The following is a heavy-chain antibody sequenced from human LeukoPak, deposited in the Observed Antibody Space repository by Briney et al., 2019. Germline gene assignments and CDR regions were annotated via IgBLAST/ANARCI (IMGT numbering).Heavy chain of an antibody. CDR1: GVSVTNGGYY. CDR2: FYSTQST. D-gene: IGHD4/OR15-4a*01. V-gene: IGHV4-31*03. CDR3: ARGSVGHDYGSYYFDY. Sequence: PSETLSLTCTVSGVSVTNGGYYWTWIRQFPGRGLEWIGFFYSTQSTYYNPSLKSRVTISLDSSNNQFSLRLTSTTAADTTVYFCARGSVGHDYGSYYFDYWGQGTLATVSS. J-gene: IGHJ4*02.